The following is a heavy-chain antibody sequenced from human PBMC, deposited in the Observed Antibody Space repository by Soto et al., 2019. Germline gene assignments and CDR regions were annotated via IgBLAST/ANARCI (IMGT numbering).Heavy chain of an antibody. J-gene: IGHJ4*01. D-gene: IGHD6-6*01. CDR1: GYIFPDYY. CDR3: ARGEQLVHFDS. Sequence: QVQLVQSGAEVKKPGASVKVTCKASGYIFPDYYVHWVRQAPGEGLEWMGRINPNGGGTNYAQKFEGWVTMTTDTSISTAYMDLSRLNFDDTAVYYCARGEQLVHFDSWGQGTLVTVSS. CDR2: INPNGGGT. V-gene: IGHV1-2*04.